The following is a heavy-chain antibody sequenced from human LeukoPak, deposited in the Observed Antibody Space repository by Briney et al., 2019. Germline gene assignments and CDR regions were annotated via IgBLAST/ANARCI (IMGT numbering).Heavy chain of an antibody. D-gene: IGHD5-18*01. V-gene: IGHV4-4*02. CDR3: ARDRGGYTYSHDY. J-gene: IGHJ4*02. Sequence: SETLSLTCAVSGGSISSNNWWLWVRQSPEKGLEWIGEIYHDGSTNYNPSLKSRVTISMDKSKNQLSLKLNFVTAADTAVYYCARDRGGYTYSHDYWGQGTLVTVSS. CDR1: GGSISSNNW. CDR2: IYHDGST.